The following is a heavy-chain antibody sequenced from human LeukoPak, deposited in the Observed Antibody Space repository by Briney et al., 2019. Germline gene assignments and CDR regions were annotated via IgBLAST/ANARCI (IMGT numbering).Heavy chain of an antibody. Sequence: PGDSLRLSCAASGFTYTKYWMTWVRQGPGKGLEWVGNIKQDGSDKNYMDSVKGRFTISRDNTKNSVYLQMSSLRAEDTAVYYCAREVWGPEYWGQGTLATVRS. V-gene: IGHV3-7*01. CDR1: GFTYTKYW. J-gene: IGHJ4*02. CDR3: AREVWGPEY. D-gene: IGHD1-14*01. CDR2: IKQDGSDK.